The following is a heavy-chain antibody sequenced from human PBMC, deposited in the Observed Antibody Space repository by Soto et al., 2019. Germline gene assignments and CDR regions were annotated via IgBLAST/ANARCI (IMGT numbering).Heavy chain of an antibody. J-gene: IGHJ4*02. D-gene: IGHD1-26*01. CDR3: ARGWETVGTSTPFAY. Sequence: SVKVSCKASGGTFSNYAINWVRQAPGQGLEWMGGIIPLFGTPNYAQKFQGRVTFTTHRSTSTAYMELRSLRSDDTAVYYCARGWETVGTSTPFAYWGQGTLVTVSS. V-gene: IGHV1-69*05. CDR2: IIPLFGTP. CDR1: GGTFSNYA.